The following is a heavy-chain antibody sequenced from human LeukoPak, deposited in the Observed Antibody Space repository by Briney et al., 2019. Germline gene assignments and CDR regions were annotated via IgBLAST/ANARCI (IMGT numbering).Heavy chain of an antibody. D-gene: IGHD3-10*01. CDR2: IYTSGST. J-gene: IGHJ6*02. V-gene: IGHV4-4*07. Sequence: SETLSLTCTVSGGSLSSYYWSWIRQPAGKGLEWIGRIYTSGSTNYNPALKSRVTMSVDTSKNQFSLKLSSVTAADTAVYYCARDLVWFGELLRPYYYYGMDVWGQGTTVTVSS. CDR1: GGSLSSYY. CDR3: ARDLVWFGELLRPYYYYGMDV.